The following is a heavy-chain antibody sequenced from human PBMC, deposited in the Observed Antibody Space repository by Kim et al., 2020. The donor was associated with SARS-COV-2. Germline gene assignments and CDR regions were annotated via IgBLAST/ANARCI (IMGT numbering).Heavy chain of an antibody. V-gene: IGHV3-23*01. Sequence: GGSLRLSCAASGFTFSSYAMSWVRQAPGKGLEWVSAISGSGGSTYYADSVKGRFTISRDNSKNTLYLQMNSLRAEDTAVYYCAKSVAAAGTGGYYFDYWGQGTLVTVSS. D-gene: IGHD6-13*01. CDR2: ISGSGGST. CDR3: AKSVAAAGTGGYYFDY. CDR1: GFTFSSYA. J-gene: IGHJ4*02.